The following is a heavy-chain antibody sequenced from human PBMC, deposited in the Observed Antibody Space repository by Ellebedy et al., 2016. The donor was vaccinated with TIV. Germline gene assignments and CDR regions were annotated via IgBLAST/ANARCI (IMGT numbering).Heavy chain of an antibody. D-gene: IGHD4-17*01. Sequence: GGSLRLSXPPSGFIVSSFFMSWVRQAPGKGLEWVSTMRGDGAKTHLADSVKGRFTMPRDIPKNTVYLQMNRLRAEDTAVYYCRQGHYANYWGQGTLVTVSS. CDR3: RQGHYANY. CDR1: GFIVSSFF. V-gene: IGHV3-23*01. CDR2: MRGDGAKT. J-gene: IGHJ4*02.